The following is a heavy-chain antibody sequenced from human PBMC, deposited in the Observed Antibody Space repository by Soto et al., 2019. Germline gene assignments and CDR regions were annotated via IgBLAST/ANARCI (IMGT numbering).Heavy chain of an antibody. CDR1: GFTFSSYN. CDR2: ISSGGSYI. D-gene: IGHD3-16*01. J-gene: IGHJ4*02. V-gene: IGHV3-21*01. Sequence: SLRLSCAASGFTFSSYNMNWIRQAPGKGLEWVSSISSGGSYIYYADSVKGRFTLSRDNAKNSVYLQMNSLRVEDTAVYFCARDIPPRGTLNGFWGQGTLVTVSS. CDR3: ARDIPPRGTLNGF.